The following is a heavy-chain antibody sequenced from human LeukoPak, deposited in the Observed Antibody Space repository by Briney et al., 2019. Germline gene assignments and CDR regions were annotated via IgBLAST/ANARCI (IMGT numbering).Heavy chain of an antibody. D-gene: IGHD4-17*01. CDR3: ASYGDYYYFDY. CDR1: GGSISSYY. CDR2: VHYSGST. Sequence: SETLSLTCTVSGGSISSYYWSWIRQPPGKGLEWIGYVHYSGSTKYNPSFKSRVTISVDTSKNKFSLRLSYVTAADTAVYYCASYGDYYYFDYWGQGTLVTVSS. V-gene: IGHV4-59*01. J-gene: IGHJ4*02.